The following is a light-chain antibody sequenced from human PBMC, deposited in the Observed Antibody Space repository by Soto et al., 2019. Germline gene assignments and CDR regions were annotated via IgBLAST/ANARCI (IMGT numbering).Light chain of an antibody. CDR2: DVY. CDR1: SSDVGGFNY. J-gene: IGLJ1*01. Sequence: QSVLTQPASVSGSPGQSITISCTGTSSDVGGFNYVSWYQQHPGKAPKLLIFDVYSRPSGISNRFSGSKSGNTVSLTISGLQAEDEADYYCSSYTTSSSYVFGAGTKVTVL. CDR3: SSYTTSSSYV. V-gene: IGLV2-14*01.